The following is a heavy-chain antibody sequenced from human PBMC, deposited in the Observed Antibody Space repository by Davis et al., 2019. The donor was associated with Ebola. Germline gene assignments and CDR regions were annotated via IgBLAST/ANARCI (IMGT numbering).Heavy chain of an antibody. D-gene: IGHD5-12*01. CDR3: ARGWLRTGFDY. V-gene: IGHV6-1*01. Sequence: HSQTLSLTCAISGDSVSSGGWNWIRQSPSRGLEWLGRTYYNSKWYNDYAVSVKSRITINPDTAKNQYSMQLNSVTPEDTAVYYCARGWLRTGFDYWGQGILVTVSS. CDR2: TYYNSKWYN. CDR1: GDSVSSGG. J-gene: IGHJ4*02.